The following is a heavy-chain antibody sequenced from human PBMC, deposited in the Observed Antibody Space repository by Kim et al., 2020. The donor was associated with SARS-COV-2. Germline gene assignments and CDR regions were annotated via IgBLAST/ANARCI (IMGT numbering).Heavy chain of an antibody. CDR1: GGSISSGGYY. CDR2: IYYSGST. Sequence: SETLSLTCTVSGGSISSGGYYWSWIRQHPGKGLEWIGYIYYSGSTYYNPSLKRRVTISVDTYKNQFSLKLSSVTAADTAVYYCARSPYSSSWPGRGAAVAWPFDYWGQGTLVTVSS. V-gene: IGHV4-31*03. CDR3: ARSPYSSSWPGRGAAVAWPFDY. D-gene: IGHD6-13*01. J-gene: IGHJ4*02.